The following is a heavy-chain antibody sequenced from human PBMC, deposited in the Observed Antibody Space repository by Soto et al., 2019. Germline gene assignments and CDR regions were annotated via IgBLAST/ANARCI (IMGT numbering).Heavy chain of an antibody. D-gene: IGHD1-7*01. Sequence: ESGGGVVQPGRSLRLSCAASGFTFSSYGMHWVRQAPGKGLEWVAVISYDGSNKYYADSVKGRFTISRDNSKNTLYLQMNSLRAEDTAVYYCAKAKGNWNYDLDYWGQGTLVTVSS. V-gene: IGHV3-30*18. CDR2: ISYDGSNK. CDR1: GFTFSSYG. J-gene: IGHJ4*02. CDR3: AKAKGNWNYDLDY.